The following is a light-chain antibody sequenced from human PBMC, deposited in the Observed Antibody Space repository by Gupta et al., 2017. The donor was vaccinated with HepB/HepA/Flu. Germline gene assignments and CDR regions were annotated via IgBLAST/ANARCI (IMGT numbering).Light chain of an antibody. CDR1: RRIRNY. V-gene: IGKV1-39*01. Sequence: DIQMTQSPSSLSASVGDRVTIPCRASRRIRNYLNWYQQKPGKAPKLLIYDASTGQSGVPSRFSGSGSETDFTLTISSLQPEDFADYYCQQRDNTPWTFGQGTKVEIK. CDR2: DAS. J-gene: IGKJ1*01. CDR3: QQRDNTPWT.